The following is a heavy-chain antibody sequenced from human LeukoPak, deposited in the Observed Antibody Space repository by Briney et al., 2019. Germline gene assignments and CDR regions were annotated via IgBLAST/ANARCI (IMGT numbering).Heavy chain of an antibody. Sequence: ASVKVSCKASGHTFTGYYMHWVRQAPGQGLEWMGWINPNSGGTNYARKFQGRVTMTRDTSISTAYMELSRLRSEDTAVYYCARDGSWSSSYNWFDPWGQGTLVTVSS. CDR1: GHTFTGYY. V-gene: IGHV1-2*02. CDR3: ARDGSWSSSYNWFDP. CDR2: INPNSGGT. D-gene: IGHD6-13*01. J-gene: IGHJ5*02.